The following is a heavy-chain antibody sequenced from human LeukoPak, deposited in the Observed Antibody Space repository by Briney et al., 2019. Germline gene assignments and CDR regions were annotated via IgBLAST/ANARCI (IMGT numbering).Heavy chain of an antibody. CDR1: GLTFSSYA. CDR2: ISGSGGST. V-gene: IGHV3-23*01. Sequence: GGSLRLSCAASGLTFSSYARSWVSQAPGKGLEWVSAISGSGGSTYYADSVKGRFTISRDNSKNTLYLQMNSLRAEDTAVYYCAKAAGAYYYYYMDVWGKGTTVTVSS. J-gene: IGHJ6*03. CDR3: AKAAGAYYYYYMDV.